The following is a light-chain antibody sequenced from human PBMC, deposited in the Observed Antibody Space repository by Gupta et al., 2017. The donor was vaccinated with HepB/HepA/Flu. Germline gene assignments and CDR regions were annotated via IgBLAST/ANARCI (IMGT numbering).Light chain of an antibody. J-gene: IGLJ2*01. CDR1: NIGSKS. Sequence: SSVLTPPPSVSVAPGETARISCGGNNIGSKSVHWYQQKPGQAPVLVIYYDSDRPSGIPERFSGSNSGNTATLTISRVEAGDEADYYCQVWDSSSDHVVFGGGTKLTVL. CDR2: YDS. CDR3: QVWDSSSDHVV. V-gene: IGLV3-21*04.